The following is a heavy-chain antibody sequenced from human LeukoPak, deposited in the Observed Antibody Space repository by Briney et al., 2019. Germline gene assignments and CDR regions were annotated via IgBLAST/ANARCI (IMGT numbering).Heavy chain of an antibody. CDR2: VNQSGST. J-gene: IGHJ4*02. D-gene: IGHD3-16*02. CDR3: ARGAPYYDYVWGSYRPSDRFDY. CDR1: GASFSRDY. V-gene: IGHV4-34*01. Sequence: SETLSLTCAVYGASFSRDYWSWIRQPPGKGLEWIGEVNQSGSTKYNPSLKSRVTISVDTSKNQFSLKLSSVTAADTAVYYCARGAPYYDYVWGSYRPSDRFDYWGQGTLVTVSS.